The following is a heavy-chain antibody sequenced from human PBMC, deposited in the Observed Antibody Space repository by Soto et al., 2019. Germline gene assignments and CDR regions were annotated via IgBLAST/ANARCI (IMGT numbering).Heavy chain of an antibody. J-gene: IGHJ4*02. CDR3: AKGTVMVVAAPYYFDY. CDR2: ISGSGGST. V-gene: IGHV3-23*01. D-gene: IGHD2-15*01. CDR1: GFTFSSYA. Sequence: GSLRLSCAASGFTFSSYAMSWVRQAPGKGLEWVSAISGSGGSTYYADSVKGRFTISRDNSKNTLYLQMNSLRAEDTAVYYCAKGTVMVVAAPYYFDYWGQGTLVTVSS.